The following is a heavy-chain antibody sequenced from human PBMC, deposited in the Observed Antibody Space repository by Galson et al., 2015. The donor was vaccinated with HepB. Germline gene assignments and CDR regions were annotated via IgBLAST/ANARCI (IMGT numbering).Heavy chain of an antibody. D-gene: IGHD6-19*01. V-gene: IGHV3-23*01. CDR3: ANGGGEWLDYYFDY. CDR2: ISGSGGST. Sequence: LRLSCATSGFTFSSYAMSWVRQAPGKGLEWVSAISGSGGSTYYADSVKGRFTISRDNSKNTLYLQMNSLRAEDTAVYYCANGGGEWLDYYFDYWGQGTLVTVSS. J-gene: IGHJ4*02. CDR1: GFTFSSYA.